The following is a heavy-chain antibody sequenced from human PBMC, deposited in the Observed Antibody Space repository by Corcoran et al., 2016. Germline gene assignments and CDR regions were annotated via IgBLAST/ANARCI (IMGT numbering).Heavy chain of an antibody. J-gene: IGHJ4*02. Sequence: EVQLVQSGAEVKRPGKSLRLSCKGSEYSFTSYWITWVRQMHGKGLEWMGRIDPSDSYTNYSPSFHGHVTISADKSIITAYLQWSSVKSSDTAMYDCARRAEGSGGSWRWAWTDYWGQGTLVTVAS. CDR2: IDPSDSYT. D-gene: IGHD2-15*01. V-gene: IGHV5-10-1*03. CDR3: ARRAEGSGGSWRWAWTDY. CDR1: EYSFTSYW.